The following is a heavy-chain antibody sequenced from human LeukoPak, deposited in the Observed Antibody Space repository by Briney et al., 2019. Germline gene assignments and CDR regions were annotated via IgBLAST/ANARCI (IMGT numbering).Heavy chain of an antibody. J-gene: IGHJ5*02. CDR2: ISYDGSNK. D-gene: IGHD2-15*01. CDR1: GFTFSSYA. Sequence: TGGSLRLSCAASGFTFSSYAMHWVRQAPGKGLEWVAVISYDGSNKYYADSVKGRFTISRDNSKNTLYLQMNSLRAEDTAVYHCARDWRGYCSGGSCYEGDWFDPWGQGTLVTVSS. CDR3: ARDWRGYCSGGSCYEGDWFDP. V-gene: IGHV3-30-3*01.